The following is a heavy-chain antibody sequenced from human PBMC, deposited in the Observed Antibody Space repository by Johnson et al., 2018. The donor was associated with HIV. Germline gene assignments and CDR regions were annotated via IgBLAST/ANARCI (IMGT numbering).Heavy chain of an antibody. CDR2: IRYDGSNQ. J-gene: IGHJ3*02. Sequence: QVQLVESGGGVVQPGGSLRLSCAASGFTFSSYGMHWVRQAPGKGLEWVAFIRYDGSNQYYADSVKGRFTISRDNSKNTLYLQMNSLRAEDTAVYYCAKDRGGYYDSSGYGAFDIWGQGTMVTVSS. V-gene: IGHV3-30*02. D-gene: IGHD3-22*01. CDR1: GFTFSSYG. CDR3: AKDRGGYYDSSGYGAFDI.